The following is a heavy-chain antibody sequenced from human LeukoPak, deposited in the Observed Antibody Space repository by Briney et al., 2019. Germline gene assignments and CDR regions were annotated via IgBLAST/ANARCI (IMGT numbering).Heavy chain of an antibody. D-gene: IGHD5-24*01. CDR1: GGTFSSYA. Sequence: ASVKVSCKASGGTFSSYAISWVRQAPGQGLEWMGGIIPIFGTANYAQKFQGRVTITADESTSTAYMELSSLRSEDTAVYYCARSEEVEMVPDYWGQGTLVTVSS. CDR2: IIPIFGTA. CDR3: ARSEEVEMVPDY. V-gene: IGHV1-69*13. J-gene: IGHJ4*02.